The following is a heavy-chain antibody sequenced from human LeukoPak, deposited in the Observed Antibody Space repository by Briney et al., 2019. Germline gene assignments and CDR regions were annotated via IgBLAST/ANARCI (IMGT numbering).Heavy chain of an antibody. V-gene: IGHV1-69*06. CDR3: ARETRTYYYDSSGPRGAFDI. D-gene: IGHD3-22*01. CDR2: IIPIFGTA. CDR1: GYTFTSYG. Sequence: GASVKVSCKASGYTFTSYGISWVRQAPGQGLEWMGGIIPIFGTANYAQKFQGRVTITADKSTSTAYMELSSLRSEDTAVYYCARETRTYYYDSSGPRGAFDIWGQGTMVTVSS. J-gene: IGHJ3*02.